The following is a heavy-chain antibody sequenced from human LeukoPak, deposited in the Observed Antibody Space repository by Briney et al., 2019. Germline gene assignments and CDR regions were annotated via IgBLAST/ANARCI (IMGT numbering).Heavy chain of an antibody. V-gene: IGHV3-23*01. CDR2: ISGSGGST. Sequence: PGGSLRLSCAASGFTFSSYAMSWVRQAPGKGLEWVSAISGSGGSTYYADSVKGRFTISRDNAKNSLYLQMNSLRAEDTAVYYCAKRSGQYYYDSSGYTDYWGQGTLVTVSS. J-gene: IGHJ4*02. D-gene: IGHD3-22*01. CDR1: GFTFSSYA. CDR3: AKRSGQYYYDSSGYTDY.